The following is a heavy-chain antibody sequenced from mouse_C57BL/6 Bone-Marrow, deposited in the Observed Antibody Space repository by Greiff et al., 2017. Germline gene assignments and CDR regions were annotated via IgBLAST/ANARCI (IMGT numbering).Heavy chain of an antibody. CDR3: ARTGFYGGYYRFAY. J-gene: IGHJ3*01. D-gene: IGHD2-3*01. Sequence: VQPQQPGAELVRPGSSVKLSCKASGYTFTSYWMDWVKQRPGQGLEWIGNIYPSDSETHYNQKFKDKATLTVDKSSSTAYMQLSSLTSEDSAVYYCARTGFYGGYYRFAYWGQGTLVTVSA. CDR1: GYTFTSYW. V-gene: IGHV1-61*01. CDR2: IYPSDSET.